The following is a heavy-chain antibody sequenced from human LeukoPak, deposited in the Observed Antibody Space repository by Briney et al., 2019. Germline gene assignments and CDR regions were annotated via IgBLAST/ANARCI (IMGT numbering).Heavy chain of an antibody. CDR1: GGTFSSYA. CDR2: IIPIFGTA. Sequence: SVKVSCKASGGTFSSYAISWVRQAPGQGLEWMGGIIPIFGTANYAQKFQGRVTITADKSTSTAYMELSSLRSEDTAVYYCARSDYASVYYYYYMDVWGKGTTVTVSS. J-gene: IGHJ6*03. CDR3: ARSDYASVYYYYYMDV. D-gene: IGHD4-17*01. V-gene: IGHV1-69*06.